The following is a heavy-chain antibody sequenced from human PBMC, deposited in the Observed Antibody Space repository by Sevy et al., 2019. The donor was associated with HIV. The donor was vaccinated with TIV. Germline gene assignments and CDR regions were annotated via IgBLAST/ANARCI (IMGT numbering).Heavy chain of an antibody. CDR1: GYTFTSYG. CDR3: ARDTRLFRAFDI. Sequence: SSVKVSCKASGYTFTSYGISWVRQAPGQGLEWMGWISAYNGNTNYAQKLQGRVTMTTDTSTSTAYMELRSLRSDDTAVYYCARDTRLFRAFDIWGQGTMVTVSS. V-gene: IGHV1-18*01. J-gene: IGHJ3*02. CDR2: ISAYNGNT.